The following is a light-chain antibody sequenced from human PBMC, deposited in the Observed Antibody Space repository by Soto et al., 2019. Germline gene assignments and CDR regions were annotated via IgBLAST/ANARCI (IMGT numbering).Light chain of an antibody. V-gene: IGLV1-44*01. CDR2: RND. Sequence: QPVLTQPPSASGTPGQRVTISCSGSSSNVGSNSVNWYQHLPGTAPKLLIYRNDQRPSGVPNRFSGSKSGTSASLAISGLQSEDETDYYCATWDDSLNGVVFGGGTKVTVL. CDR1: SSNVGSNS. J-gene: IGLJ3*02. CDR3: ATWDDSLNGVV.